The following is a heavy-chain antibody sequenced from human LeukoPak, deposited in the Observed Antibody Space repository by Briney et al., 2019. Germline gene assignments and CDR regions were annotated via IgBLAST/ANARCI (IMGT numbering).Heavy chain of an antibody. CDR2: ITDSGDST. CDR1: GFTFSSFA. Sequence: GGSLRLSCTASGFTFSSFAMHWVRRSPGKALEYVSAITDSGDSTHYARSVKGRFTISRDNSRDTVYLQMATLRSDDVGVYYCLRGLYHTLFMPTWCDTWGQGTVVTVSS. D-gene: IGHD2/OR15-2a*01. J-gene: IGHJ5*02. V-gene: IGHV3-64*01. CDR3: LRGLYHTLFMPTWCDT.